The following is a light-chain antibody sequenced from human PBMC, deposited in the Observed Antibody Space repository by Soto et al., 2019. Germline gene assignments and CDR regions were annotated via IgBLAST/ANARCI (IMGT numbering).Light chain of an antibody. Sequence: QSALTQPASVSGSPGQSITISCTVTSSDVGGYNHVSWYQQHPGKAPKLMIYEVSRRPSGVSNRFSGSKSGNTASLTISGLQAEDEADYYCTSYTSSSTLYVFGSGTKVTLL. CDR2: EVS. CDR3: TSYTSSSTLYV. J-gene: IGLJ1*01. V-gene: IGLV2-14*01. CDR1: SSDVGGYNH.